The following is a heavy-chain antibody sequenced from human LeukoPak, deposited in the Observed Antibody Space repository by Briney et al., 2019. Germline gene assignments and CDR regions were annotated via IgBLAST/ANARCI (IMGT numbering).Heavy chain of an antibody. V-gene: IGHV3-23*01. Sequence: PGGSLRLSCTASGFTFSTYAMTWVRQAPGKGLDWVSAIGTSGADTYYADSAKGRFTVSRDNSKNTLYLQMSSLRADDTAVYFCAKRSRDSSGYYLGAFDGWGQGTTVTVSS. CDR1: GFTFSTYA. CDR3: AKRSRDSSGYYLGAFDG. CDR2: IGTSGADT. D-gene: IGHD3-22*01. J-gene: IGHJ3*01.